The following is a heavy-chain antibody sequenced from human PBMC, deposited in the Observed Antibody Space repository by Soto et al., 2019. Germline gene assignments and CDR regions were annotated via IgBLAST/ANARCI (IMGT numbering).Heavy chain of an antibody. CDR2: INPNSGGT. V-gene: IGHV1-2*02. CDR1: GYTFTGYY. CDR3: ARHLWFGEQNPNNI. D-gene: IGHD3-10*01. J-gene: IGHJ3*02. Sequence: ASVKVSCKASGYTFTGYYMHWVRQAPGQELEWMGWINPNSGGTNYSQKFQGRVTMTRDTSISTAYMELSRLRSDDTAVYYCARHLWFGEQNPNNIWGQGTMVTVS.